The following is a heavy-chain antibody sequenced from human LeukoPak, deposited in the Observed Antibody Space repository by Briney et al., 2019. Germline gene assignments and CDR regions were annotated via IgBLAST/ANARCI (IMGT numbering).Heavy chain of an antibody. CDR1: GFTFSSYA. J-gene: IGHJ4*02. V-gene: IGHV3-23*01. CDR2: ISGSGGST. D-gene: IGHD4-17*01. Sequence: PGGSLRLSCAASGFTFSSYAMIWVRQAPGKGLEWLSAISGSGGSTYYADSVKGRFTISRDNSKNTLYLQMNSLRAEDTAVYYCAKDVRYGDYGRFDYWGQGTLVTVSS. CDR3: AKDVRYGDYGRFDY.